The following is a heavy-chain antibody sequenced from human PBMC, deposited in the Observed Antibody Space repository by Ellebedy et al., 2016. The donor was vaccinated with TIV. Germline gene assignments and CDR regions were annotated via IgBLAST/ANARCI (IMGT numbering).Heavy chain of an antibody. D-gene: IGHD4-17*01. CDR1: GFTFVSHA. Sequence: PGGSLRLSCAASGFTFVSHAMTWVRQAPGTGLEWVSAINGRGGTTYYADSVKGRFTISRDNSENTLYLQMNNLRAEDTAVYYCAKSRTTMTTSFDYWGQGTLVTVSS. J-gene: IGHJ4*02. CDR3: AKSRTTMTTSFDY. V-gene: IGHV3-23*01. CDR2: INGRGGTT.